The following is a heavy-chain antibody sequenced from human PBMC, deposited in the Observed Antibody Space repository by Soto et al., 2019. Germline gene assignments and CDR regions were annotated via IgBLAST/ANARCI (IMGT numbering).Heavy chain of an antibody. CDR3: ARGSFFAVTTGNY. D-gene: IGHD4-17*01. CDR1: GFTFSSYW. J-gene: IGHJ4*02. Sequence: GGSLRLSCAASGFTFSSYWMSWVRQAPGKGLEWVANIKQDGSEKYYVDSVKGRFTISRDNAKNSLYLQMNSLRAEDTAVYYCARGSFFAVTTGNYWGQGTLVTVSS. CDR2: IKQDGSEK. V-gene: IGHV3-7*01.